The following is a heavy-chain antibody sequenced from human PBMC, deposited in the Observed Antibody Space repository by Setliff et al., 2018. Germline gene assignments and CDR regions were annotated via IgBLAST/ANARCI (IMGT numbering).Heavy chain of an antibody. V-gene: IGHV1-69*13. CDR2: IIPLFGTT. Sequence: GASVKVSCKNSGGTFNSFLVSWVRQAPGQGLEWMGGIIPLFGTTKYAQKFQDRITMTADESATTAYMELTSLRVDDTAVYFCRVWLGDLSRDFWGQGTLVTVSS. D-gene: IGHD3-10*01. CDR1: GGTFNSFL. J-gene: IGHJ4*02. CDR3: RVWLGDLSRDF.